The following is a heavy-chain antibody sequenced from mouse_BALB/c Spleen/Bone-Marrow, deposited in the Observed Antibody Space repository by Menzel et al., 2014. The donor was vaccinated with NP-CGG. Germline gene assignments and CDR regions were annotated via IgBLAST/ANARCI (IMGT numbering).Heavy chain of an antibody. CDR2: IWAGGST. D-gene: IGHD2-4*01. CDR3: ASPIYYDYPLFAY. Sequence: QVQLKESGPGLVAPSQSLSITCTVSGLSLTSYGVHWVRQPPGKGLEWLGVIWAGGSTNYNSALMSRLSISKDNSKSQVFLKMNSLQTDDTAMYYCASPIYYDYPLFAYWGQGTLVTVSA. CDR1: GLSLTSYG. J-gene: IGHJ3*01. V-gene: IGHV2-9*02.